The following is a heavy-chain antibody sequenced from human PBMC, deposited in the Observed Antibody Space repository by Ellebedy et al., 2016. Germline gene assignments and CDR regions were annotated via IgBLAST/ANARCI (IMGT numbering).Heavy chain of an antibody. CDR2: ISYDGSNK. CDR1: GFTFSSYA. CDR3: ARGTEYYYDSEGWYYFDY. V-gene: IGHV3-30-3*01. D-gene: IGHD3-22*01. Sequence: GESLKISCAASGFTFSSYAMHWVRQAPGKGLEWVAVISYDGSNKYYADSVKGRFTISRDNSKNTLYLQMNSLRAEDTAVYYCARGTEYYYDSEGWYYFDYWGQGTLVTVSS. J-gene: IGHJ4*02.